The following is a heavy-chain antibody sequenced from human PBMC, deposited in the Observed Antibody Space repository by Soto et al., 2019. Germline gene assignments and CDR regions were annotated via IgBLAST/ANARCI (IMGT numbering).Heavy chain of an antibody. D-gene: IGHD5-12*01. CDR3: ARVRGYSGYDSPRYYYGMDV. Sequence: PGGSLRLSCAASGFTFSSYGMHWVRQAPGKGLEWVAVIWFDGTNKYYADSVKGRFTISRDNSKNTLYLQMNSLRAEVTAVYYCARVRGYSGYDSPRYYYGMDVWGQGTTVTVAS. V-gene: IGHV3-33*01. J-gene: IGHJ6*01. CDR2: IWFDGTNK. CDR1: GFTFSSYG.